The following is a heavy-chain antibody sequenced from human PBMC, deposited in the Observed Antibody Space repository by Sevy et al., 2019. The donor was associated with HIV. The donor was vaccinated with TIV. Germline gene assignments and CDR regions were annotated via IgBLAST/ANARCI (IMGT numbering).Heavy chain of an antibody. Sequence: GGSLRLSCAASGFTFSSYGMHWVRQAPGKGLEWVAVLSYDGSNKYYAEPVKGRFTISRDNSKNTLYLQMNSLRAEDTAVYYCAKGTIDKQQLIDYWGQGTLVTVSS. D-gene: IGHD6-13*01. J-gene: IGHJ4*02. V-gene: IGHV3-30*18. CDR1: GFTFSSYG. CDR2: LSYDGSNK. CDR3: AKGTIDKQQLIDY.